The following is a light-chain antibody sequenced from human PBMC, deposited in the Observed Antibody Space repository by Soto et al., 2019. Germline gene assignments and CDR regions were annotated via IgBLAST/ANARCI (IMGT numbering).Light chain of an antibody. J-gene: IGKJ1*01. V-gene: IGKV1-5*03. CDR2: KAS. CDR3: QQYNSYSGT. CDR1: QSISSW. Sequence: IQMTQSPSTLSASVGDRVTITCRASQSISSWLAWYQQKPGKAPKLLIYKASSLESGVPSRFSGSGSGTEFTLTISSLQPDDFATYYCQQYNSYSGTFGQGTNV.